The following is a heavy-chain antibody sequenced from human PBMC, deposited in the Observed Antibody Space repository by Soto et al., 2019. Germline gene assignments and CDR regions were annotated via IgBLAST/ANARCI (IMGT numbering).Heavy chain of an antibody. CDR2: ISGSGGST. CDR3: AKDIVVKVEYDWDY. J-gene: IGHJ4*02. Sequence: EVQLLESGGGLVQPGGSLRLSCAASGFTFSSYAMSWVRQAPGTGLEWVSAISGSGGSTYYADSVKGRFTISRDNSKNTLYRQMNSLRAEDTAVYYCAKDIVVKVEYDWDYWGQGTLVTVSS. V-gene: IGHV3-23*01. CDR1: GFTFSSYA. D-gene: IGHD1-1*01.